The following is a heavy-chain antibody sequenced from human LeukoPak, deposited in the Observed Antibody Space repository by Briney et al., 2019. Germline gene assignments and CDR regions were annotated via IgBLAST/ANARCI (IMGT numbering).Heavy chain of an antibody. Sequence: GGSLRLSCAASGFTFTTYAMSWVRQAPGKGLEWVSSVSKSDGTTYYADSVKGRLTISRDNALNSLYLQMNSLRAEDTAIYYCARSIPYGTTWYGRSDYWGQGTLVTVSS. V-gene: IGHV3-23*01. CDR1: GFTFTTYA. D-gene: IGHD6-13*01. CDR3: ARSIPYGTTWYGRSDY. CDR2: VSKSDGTT. J-gene: IGHJ4*02.